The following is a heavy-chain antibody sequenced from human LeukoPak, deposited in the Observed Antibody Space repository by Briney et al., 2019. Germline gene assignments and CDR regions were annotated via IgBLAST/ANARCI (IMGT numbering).Heavy chain of an antibody. Sequence: ASVKVSCKASGYMFTNYAMNWVRQAPGQGLEWMGWISAYNGNTNYAQKLQGRVTMTTDTSTSTAYMELRSLRSDDTAVYYCARSRPSIVGDIGSHYWGQGTLVTVSS. CDR1: GYMFTNYA. J-gene: IGHJ4*02. CDR3: ARSRPSIVGDIGSHY. V-gene: IGHV1-18*01. D-gene: IGHD1-26*01. CDR2: ISAYNGNT.